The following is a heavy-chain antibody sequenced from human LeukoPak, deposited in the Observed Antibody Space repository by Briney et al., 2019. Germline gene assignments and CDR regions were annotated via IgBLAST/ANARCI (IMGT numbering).Heavy chain of an antibody. D-gene: IGHD6-19*01. J-gene: IGHJ4*02. CDR1: GDSIIGYY. V-gene: IGHV4-39*07. CDR3: ARTWTFTTPLGRVAGTSSRRGRYFDY. CDR2: IYYTGNT. Sequence: PSETLSLTCSVSGDSIIGYYWGWIRQPPGKGLEWIGNIYYTGNTYYNASLKSRVTISLDTSKNQFSLRLSSVTAADTAVYYCARTWTFTTPLGRVAGTSSRRGRYFDYWGQGTLVTVSS.